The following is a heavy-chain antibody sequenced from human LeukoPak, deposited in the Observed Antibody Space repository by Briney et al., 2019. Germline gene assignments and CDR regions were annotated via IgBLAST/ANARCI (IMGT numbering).Heavy chain of an antibody. CDR1: GYTLSELS. V-gene: IGHV1-24*01. CDR2: FDREDGET. D-gene: IGHD3-22*01. Sequence: ASLTVSFKVSGYTLSELSMHWVRQAPGKGLEWMGGFDREDGETIYAQKFQGRVTMTEDTSIDTAYMELSSLRSEDTAVYYCATPGAGDYYDNSGPVAWGQGTLVTVSS. J-gene: IGHJ5*02. CDR3: ATPGAGDYYDNSGPVA.